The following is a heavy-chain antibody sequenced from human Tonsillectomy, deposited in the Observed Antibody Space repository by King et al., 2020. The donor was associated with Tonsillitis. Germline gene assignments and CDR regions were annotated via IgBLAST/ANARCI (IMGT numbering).Heavy chain of an antibody. CDR3: TTVRLDYFDSSAYYY. J-gene: IGHJ4*02. CDR2: IKSKTDGGTT. V-gene: IGHV3-15*01. Sequence: VQLVESGGGLVKPGGSLRLSCAASGFTFSNAWMNWVRQAPGKGLEWVGRIKSKTDGGTTDYAAPVKGRFTIPRDDSKNTLYLQMNSLKTEDTAVYYCTTVRLDYFDSSAYYYWGQGTLVSVSS. D-gene: IGHD3-22*01. CDR1: GFTFSNAW.